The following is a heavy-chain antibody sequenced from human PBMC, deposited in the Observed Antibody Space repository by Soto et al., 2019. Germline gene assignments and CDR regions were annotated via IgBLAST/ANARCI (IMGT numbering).Heavy chain of an antibody. CDR3: AAFDFWSGYPSPYFDL. CDR2: IVVGSGNT. D-gene: IGHD3-3*01. CDR1: GFTFTSSA. V-gene: IGHV1-58*01. J-gene: IGHJ4*02. Sequence: SVKVSCKASGFTFTSSAVQCVRQARGQRLEGIGWIVVGSGNTNYAQKFQERVTITRDMSTSTAYMELSSLRSEDTAVYYCAAFDFWSGYPSPYFDLWGPGTLVTVSS.